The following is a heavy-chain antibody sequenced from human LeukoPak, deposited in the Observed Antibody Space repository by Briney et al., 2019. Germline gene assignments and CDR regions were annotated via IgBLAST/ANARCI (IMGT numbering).Heavy chain of an antibody. Sequence: GGSLRLSCAASGFTFSSYSMNWVRQAPGKGLEWVSVIYSGGSTYYADSVKGRFTISRDNSKNTLYLQMNSLRAEDTAVYYCARRSAAGKVYWGQGTLVTVTS. CDR2: IYSGGST. V-gene: IGHV3-66*04. CDR1: GFTFSSYS. D-gene: IGHD6-13*01. J-gene: IGHJ4*02. CDR3: ARRSAAGKVY.